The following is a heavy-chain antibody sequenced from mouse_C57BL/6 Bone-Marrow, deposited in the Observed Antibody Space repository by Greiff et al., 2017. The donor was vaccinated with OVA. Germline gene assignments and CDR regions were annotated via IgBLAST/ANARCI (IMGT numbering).Heavy chain of an antibody. CDR3: ARYGYDENYFDY. Sequence: VQLQQSGAELVKPGASVKLSCKASGYTFTSYWMQWVKQRPGQGLEWIGEIVPSDSYTNYNQKFKGKATLTVDTSSSTAYMQLSSLTSEDSAVYYCARYGYDENYFDYWGQGTTLTVSS. V-gene: IGHV1-50*01. D-gene: IGHD2-2*01. CDR1: GYTFTSYW. J-gene: IGHJ2*01. CDR2: IVPSDSYT.